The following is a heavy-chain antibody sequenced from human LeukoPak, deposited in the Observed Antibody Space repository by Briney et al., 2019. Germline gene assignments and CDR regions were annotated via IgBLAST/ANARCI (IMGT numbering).Heavy chain of an antibody. CDR1: GYTFTGYY. CDR3: ARGFHPQLQVHRH. J-gene: IGHJ4*02. CDR2: IIPIFGRA. Sequence: ASVKVSCKASGYTFTGYYMHWVRQAPGQGLEWMGGIIPIFGRANHAQKFQGRVTISADESTSTAYMELSSLISEDTAVYYCARGFHPQLQVHRHWGQGTLVTVSS. V-gene: IGHV1-69*13. D-gene: IGHD4-11*01.